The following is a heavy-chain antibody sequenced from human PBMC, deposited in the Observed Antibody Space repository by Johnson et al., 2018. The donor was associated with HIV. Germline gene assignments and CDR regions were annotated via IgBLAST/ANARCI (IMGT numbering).Heavy chain of an antibody. CDR3: ARARAGAFDI. Sequence: VQLVESGGGLVQPGGSLRLSCVASGFSVSSDYMSWVRQAPGKGLEWVSLIYSGGRTYYADSVKGRFTISRDNSKNTLYLQMNNLSAEDTAIFYCARARAGAFDIWGQGTMVTVSS. V-gene: IGHV3-66*02. D-gene: IGHD6-19*01. J-gene: IGHJ3*02. CDR2: IYSGGRT. CDR1: GFSVSSDY.